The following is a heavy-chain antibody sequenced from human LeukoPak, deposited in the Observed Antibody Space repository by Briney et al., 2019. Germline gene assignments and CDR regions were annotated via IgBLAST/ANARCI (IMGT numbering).Heavy chain of an antibody. CDR2: IYHSGST. J-gene: IGHJ3*01. CDR1: GYSISSGYY. Sequence: SETLSLTCTVSGYSISSGYYWGWIRQPPGKGLDWIGSIYHSGSTYYNPSLKSRVTISVDTSKNQFSLKLSSVTAADTAVYYCARGRSPDVFDLWGQGAMVTVSS. V-gene: IGHV4-38-2*02. CDR3: ARGRSPDVFDL.